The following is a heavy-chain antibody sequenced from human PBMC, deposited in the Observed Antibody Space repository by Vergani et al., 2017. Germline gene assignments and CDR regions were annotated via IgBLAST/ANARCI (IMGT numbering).Heavy chain of an antibody. J-gene: IGHJ4*02. Sequence: QITLKESGPTLVKPTQTLTLTCTFSGFSLSTSGVGVGWIRQPPGKALEWLALIYWNDDKRYSPSLKSSLTITKDTSKTQVVLTMTNMDPVDTATYYCAHSLITTHSDYWGQGTLVTVSS. V-gene: IGHV2-5*01. D-gene: IGHD3-22*01. CDR3: AHSLITTHSDY. CDR1: GFSLSTSGVG. CDR2: IYWNDDK.